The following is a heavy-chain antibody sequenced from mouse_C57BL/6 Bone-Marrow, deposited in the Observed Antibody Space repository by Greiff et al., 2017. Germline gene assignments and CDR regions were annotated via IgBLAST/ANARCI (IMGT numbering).Heavy chain of an antibody. Sequence: EVKLMESGGDLVKPGGSLKLSCAASGFTFSSYGMSWVRQTPDKRLEWVATISSGGSYTYYPDSVKGRFPISRDNAKNTLYLQMSSLKSEDTAMYYCARPPYYYGDSYGYFDVWGTGTTVTVSS. D-gene: IGHD1-1*01. CDR1: GFTFSSYG. V-gene: IGHV5-6*01. CDR3: ARPPYYYGDSYGYFDV. CDR2: ISSGGSYT. J-gene: IGHJ1*03.